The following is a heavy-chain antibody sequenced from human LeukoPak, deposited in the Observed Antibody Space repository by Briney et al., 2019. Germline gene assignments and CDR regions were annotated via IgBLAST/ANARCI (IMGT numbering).Heavy chain of an antibody. D-gene: IGHD2-15*01. CDR2: ISGSGGST. CDR3: AKKGPDVEDLDY. Sequence: PGGSLRLSCAASGFTFGTYAMSWVRQAPGKGLEWISAISGSGGSTYYADSVKGRFTISRDNSKNTLYLQMNSLRAEDTAIYYCAKKGPDVEDLDYWGQGTLVTVSS. J-gene: IGHJ4*02. CDR1: GFTFGTYA. V-gene: IGHV3-23*01.